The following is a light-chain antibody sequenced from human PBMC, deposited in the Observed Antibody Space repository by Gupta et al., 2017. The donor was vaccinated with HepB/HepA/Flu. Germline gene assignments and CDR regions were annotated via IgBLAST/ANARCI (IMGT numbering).Light chain of an antibody. Sequence: QSALTQPPSASGSPGQSVTISCTGTTSDVGGYDYVSWYQQHPGKAPKLVIYEVSKRPSGVPDRFSGSKSGNTASLTVSGLQAEDEADYYCSSNAGPNSWVFGGGTKLTVL. CDR2: EVS. CDR1: TSDVGGYDY. V-gene: IGLV2-8*01. J-gene: IGLJ3*02. CDR3: SSNAGPNSWV.